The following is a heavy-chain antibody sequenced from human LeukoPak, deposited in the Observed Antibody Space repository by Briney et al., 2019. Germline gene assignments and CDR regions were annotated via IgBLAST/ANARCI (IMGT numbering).Heavy chain of an antibody. CDR2: ISAYNGNT. V-gene: IGHV1-18*01. D-gene: IGHD2-15*01. J-gene: IGHJ4*02. CDR3: ARVGYCSGGSCYSDFDY. Sequence: GASVKVSCKASGYTFTSYAITWVRQAPGQGLEWMGWISAYNGNTNYAQKLQGRVTMTTDTSTSTAYMELRSLRSDDTAVYYCARVGYCSGGSCYSDFDYWGQGTLVTVSS. CDR1: GYTFTSYA.